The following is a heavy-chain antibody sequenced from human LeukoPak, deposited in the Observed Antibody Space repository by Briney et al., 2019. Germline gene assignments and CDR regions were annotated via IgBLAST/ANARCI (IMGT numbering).Heavy chain of an antibody. CDR2: IYSGGST. CDR1: GFTFSSYS. V-gene: IGHV3-53*01. Sequence: PGGSLRLSCAASGFTFSSYSMNWVRQAPGKGLEWVSVIYSGGSTYYADSVKGRFTISRDNSKNTLYLHMNSLRAEDTAVYYCASGSIAVAGGFDYWGQGTLVTVSS. CDR3: ASGSIAVAGGFDY. J-gene: IGHJ4*02. D-gene: IGHD6-19*01.